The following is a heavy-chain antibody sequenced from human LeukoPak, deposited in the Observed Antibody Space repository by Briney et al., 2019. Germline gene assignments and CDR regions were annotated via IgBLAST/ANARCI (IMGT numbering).Heavy chain of an antibody. V-gene: IGHV3-7*01. J-gene: IGHJ4*02. CDR3: ARAPHKTQRWLQGFDY. Sequence: GGSLRLSCAASGFTFSSYWMSWVRQAPGKGLEWVANIKQDGSEKYYVDSVKGRFTISRDNAKNSMYLQMNSLRAEDTAVYYCARAPHKTQRWLQGFDYWGQGTLVTVSS. CDR1: GFTFSSYW. D-gene: IGHD5-12*01. CDR2: IKQDGSEK.